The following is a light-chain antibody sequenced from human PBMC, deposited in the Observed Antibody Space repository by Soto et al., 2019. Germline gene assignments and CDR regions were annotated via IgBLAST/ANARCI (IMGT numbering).Light chain of an antibody. CDR2: NAV. CDR3: QKRGT. V-gene: IGKV3-11*01. Sequence: EIVLTQSPAILSLSPGDRATLSCRASQTITAFLAWYQQKPGQAPRPLIYNAVNRATGIPARFSGSRSGTDFTLTISSLEPEDFAIYYCQKRGTFGQGTRLEIK. CDR1: QTITAF. J-gene: IGKJ2*01.